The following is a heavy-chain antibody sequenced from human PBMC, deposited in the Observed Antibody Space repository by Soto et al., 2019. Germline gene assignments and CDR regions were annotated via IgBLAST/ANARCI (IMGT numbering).Heavy chain of an antibody. J-gene: IGHJ6*02. V-gene: IGHV1-2*02. CDR2: INPNSGGT. Sequence: ASVKVSCKASGYTFTGYYMHWVRQAPGQGLEWMGWINPNSGGTNYAQKFQGRVTMTRDTSISTAYMELSRLRSDDTAVYYCAQSLAARPGYYYYYGMDVWGQGTTVTVSS. CDR3: AQSLAARPGYYYYYGMDV. CDR1: GYTFTGYY. D-gene: IGHD6-6*01.